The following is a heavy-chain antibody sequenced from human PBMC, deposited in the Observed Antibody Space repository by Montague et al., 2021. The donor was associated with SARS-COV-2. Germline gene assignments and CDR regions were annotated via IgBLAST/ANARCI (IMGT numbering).Heavy chain of an antibody. CDR1: GGSISSSSYY. CDR3: ARDGGTVVEFLGVGYLRGGVNWGDP. V-gene: IGHV4-39*07. CDR2: VFYSGST. Sequence: SETLSLTCTLSGGSISSSSYYWGWIRQPPGKGLEWIGYVFYSGSTFYNPSLKSRVTISVDTSKNQFSPKLSSVTAADTAVYYCARDGGTVVEFLGVGYLRGGVNWGDPWGQGTLVTVSS. J-gene: IGHJ5*02. D-gene: IGHD4-23*01.